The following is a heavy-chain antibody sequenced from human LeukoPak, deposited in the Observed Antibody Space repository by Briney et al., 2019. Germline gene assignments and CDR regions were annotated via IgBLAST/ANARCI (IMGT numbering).Heavy chain of an antibody. CDR1: GYTFTSYD. V-gene: IGHV1-8*03. Sequence: GASVKVSCKASGYTFTSYDINWVRQATGQGLEWMGWMNPNSGNTAYAQKFQCRVTITRNTSISTAYMELSSLRSEDTAVYYCARAPPYSSSSNYMDVWGKGTTVTVSS. J-gene: IGHJ6*03. D-gene: IGHD6-6*01. CDR3: ARAPPYSSSSNYMDV. CDR2: MNPNSGNT.